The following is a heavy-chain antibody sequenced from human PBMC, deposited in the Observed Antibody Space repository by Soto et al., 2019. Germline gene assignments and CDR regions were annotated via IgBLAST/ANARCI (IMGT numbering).Heavy chain of an antibody. CDR2: IFYSGST. CDR3: ARVGSSGWSPDY. D-gene: IGHD6-19*01. J-gene: IGHJ4*02. V-gene: IGHV4-59*11. Sequence: SETLSLTCSVSGGSISGHYWTWIRQSPGKGLEWIGYIFYSGSTNYNPSLMSRVTISVDPSKNQFSLRMSSVTAADTAVYYCARVGSSGWSPDYWGRGTLV. CDR1: GGSISGHY.